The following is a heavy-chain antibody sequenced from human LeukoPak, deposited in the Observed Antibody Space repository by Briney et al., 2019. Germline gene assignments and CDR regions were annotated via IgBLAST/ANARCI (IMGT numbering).Heavy chain of an antibody. CDR2: IWSAGTTT. J-gene: IGHJ4*02. CDR3: ARGSYYGSETQAD. V-gene: IGHV3-33*01. CDR1: GSTFSHFD. Sequence: PGGSLRLSCAASGSTFSHFDMHWVRQSPDRGLEWVALIWSAGTTTYYKDSVRGRFTISRDNSNNTVWLQMNSLRVEDTAVYYCARGSYYGSETQADWGQGTQVTVTS. D-gene: IGHD3-10*01.